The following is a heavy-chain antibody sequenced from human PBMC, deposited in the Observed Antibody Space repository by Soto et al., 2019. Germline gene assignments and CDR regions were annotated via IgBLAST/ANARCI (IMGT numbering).Heavy chain of an antibody. Sequence: QITLKESGPTLVKPTQTLTLTCTFSGFSLSTSGVGVGWIRQPPGKALEWLALIYWDDDKRYSPSLKSRLTITKNTSKNQVVLTMTNMDPVDTATYYCAHRYIRYYYDSSGYYDARWFDPWGQGTLVTVSS. CDR2: IYWDDDK. V-gene: IGHV2-5*02. D-gene: IGHD3-22*01. CDR3: AHRYIRYYYDSSGYYDARWFDP. J-gene: IGHJ5*02. CDR1: GFSLSTSGVG.